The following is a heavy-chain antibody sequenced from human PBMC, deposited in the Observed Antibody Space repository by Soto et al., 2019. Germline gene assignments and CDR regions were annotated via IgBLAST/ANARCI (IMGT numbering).Heavy chain of an antibody. J-gene: IGHJ1*01. V-gene: IGHV3-23*01. CDR2: ISGTGRVT. CDR3: AKDVHYDIVTGIEYFDH. Sequence: EVQLLESGGGLVQPGESLKIYCAVSGFTFSSYAMSWVRQAPGKGLEWVSGISGTGRVTNYAESVKGRFTISRDNPKNTLSLETKSLRAEDTAVYYCAKDVHYDIVTGIEYFDHWGQGTLVTVSS. D-gene: IGHD3-9*01. CDR1: GFTFSSYA.